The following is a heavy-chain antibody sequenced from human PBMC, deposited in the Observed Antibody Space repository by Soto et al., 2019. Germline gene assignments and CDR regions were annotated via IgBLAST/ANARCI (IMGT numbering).Heavy chain of an antibody. CDR2: IYPSDSDT. V-gene: IGHV5-51*01. CDR3: ARLSWGAGTRGDF. J-gene: IGHJ4*02. D-gene: IGHD6-19*01. Sequence: PGESLKISCQGSGYRFNSYWIGWVRQMPGEGLEWMGIIYPSDSDTRYSPSFQGQVSISVDKSISTAFLQWSSLKASDTGMYYCARLSWGAGTRGDFWGQGTQVTVSS. CDR1: GYRFNSYW.